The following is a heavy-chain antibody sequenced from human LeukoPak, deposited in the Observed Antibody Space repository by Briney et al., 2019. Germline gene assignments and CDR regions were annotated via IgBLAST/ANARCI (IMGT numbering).Heavy chain of an antibody. Sequence: SETLSLTCAVSGYSIRSGYYWGWIRQPPGKGLEWIGSIYHSGSTYYNPSLKSRVTISVDTSKNQFSLKLSSVTAADTAVYYCARHIRSFYYYYCMDVWGKGTTVTVSS. CDR1: GYSIRSGYY. CDR3: ARHIRSFYYYYCMDV. V-gene: IGHV4-38-2*01. J-gene: IGHJ6*03. D-gene: IGHD2-21*01. CDR2: IYHSGST.